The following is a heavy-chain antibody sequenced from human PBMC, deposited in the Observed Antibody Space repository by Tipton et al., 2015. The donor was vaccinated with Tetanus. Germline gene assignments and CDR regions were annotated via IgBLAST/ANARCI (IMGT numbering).Heavy chain of an antibody. CDR2: INPSGGRT. J-gene: IGHJ3*02. Sequence: QSGPEVKKPGASVNVSCKASGYTFTSYFMQWVRQAPGQGLGWMGIINPSGGRTNYVQKFQGRLTMTRDKSTSTVYMELSSLRSEDTAVYYCASWSQVESFDIWGQGTMVTVSS. D-gene: IGHD3-3*01. CDR1: GYTFTSYF. CDR3: ASWSQVESFDI. V-gene: IGHV1-46*01.